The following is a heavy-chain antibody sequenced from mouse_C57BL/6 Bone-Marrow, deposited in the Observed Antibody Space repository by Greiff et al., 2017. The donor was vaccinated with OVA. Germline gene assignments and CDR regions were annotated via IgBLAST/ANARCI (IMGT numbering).Heavy chain of an antibody. Sequence: DVMLVESGPGLAKPSQTLSLTCSVTGYSITSDYWHWIRKFPGHKLEYMGYISYSGSTYYNPSLKSRISITRDTAKNQYYLQVNSVTTEDTATYYCARRSDGNYYFDYWGQGTTLTVSS. CDR2: ISYSGST. V-gene: IGHV3-8*01. CDR3: ARRSDGNYYFDY. J-gene: IGHJ2*01. D-gene: IGHD2-1*01. CDR1: GYSITSDY.